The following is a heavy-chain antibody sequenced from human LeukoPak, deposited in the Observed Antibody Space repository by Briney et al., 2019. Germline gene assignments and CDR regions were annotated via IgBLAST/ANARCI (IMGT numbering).Heavy chain of an antibody. CDR3: AGRMVRGVSRRNNWFDP. D-gene: IGHD3-10*01. CDR2: INHSGST. J-gene: IGHJ5*02. CDR1: GGSFRCYY. V-gene: IGHV4-34*01. Sequence: SDTLSLTCAVYGGSFRCYYWSWIRQPPGKGLEWIGEINHSGSTNYNPSLKSRVTISVDTSKNQFSLKLLSVTAAATAVYYCAGRMVRGVSRRNNWFDPWGQGTLVTVSS.